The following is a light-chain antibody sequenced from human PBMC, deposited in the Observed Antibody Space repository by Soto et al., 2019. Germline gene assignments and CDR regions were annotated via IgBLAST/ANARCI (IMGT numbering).Light chain of an antibody. CDR2: EVF. Sequence: DVVMTQTPLSLSVTPGQPASISCKSSQSLFHTDGKTYLYWYLQKPGRPPQLLIYEVFNQFSGGPDRFSGSGSGTDVILKISRVEAEDVGTYYCMQTIQPLLTFGGGTKVEI. CDR1: QSLFHTDGKTY. CDR3: MQTIQPLLT. V-gene: IGKV2D-29*01. J-gene: IGKJ4*01.